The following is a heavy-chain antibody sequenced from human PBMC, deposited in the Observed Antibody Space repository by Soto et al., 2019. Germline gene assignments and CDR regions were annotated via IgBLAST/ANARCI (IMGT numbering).Heavy chain of an antibody. CDR1: GFTFSSFW. CDR3: ARDGTDDAFDI. Sequence: GGSLRLSCAASGFTFSSFWMSWVRQAPGKGLEWVAKIKHDGSEKFYVNSVEGRFTISRDSTENSLYLQMNSLRVADTAVYYCARDGTDDAFDIWGQGTMVT. CDR2: IKHDGSEK. V-gene: IGHV3-7*03. J-gene: IGHJ3*02.